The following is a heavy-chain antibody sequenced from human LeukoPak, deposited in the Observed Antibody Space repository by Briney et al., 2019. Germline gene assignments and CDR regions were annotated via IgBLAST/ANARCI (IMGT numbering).Heavy chain of an antibody. V-gene: IGHV4-59*08. J-gene: IGHJ4*02. CDR1: GGSISNYF. Sequence: PSETLSLTCSVSGGSISNYFWTWIRQPPGKGLEWIGYIYSSGSTYYNPSLKSRVTISVDTSKNRFSLKLSTVTVADTAVYYCARRPTGDPKFDYWGQGTLVTVSS. CDR3: ARRPTGDPKFDY. D-gene: IGHD7-27*01. CDR2: IYSSGST.